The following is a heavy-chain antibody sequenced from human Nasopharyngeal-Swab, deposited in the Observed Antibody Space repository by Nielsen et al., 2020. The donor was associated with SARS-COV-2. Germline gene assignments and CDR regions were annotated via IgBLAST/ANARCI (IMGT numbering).Heavy chain of an antibody. CDR2: ISSSSTYI. CDR3: AGDGLDYDFWSAYFMDV. D-gene: IGHD3-3*01. CDR1: GFTFSNYN. Sequence: GESLKISCAASGFTFSNYNMNWVRQAPGKGLEWVSSISSSSTYIYYADSVKGRFTISRDNTKNSLSLQMNSLRAEDTAVYYCAGDGLDYDFWSAYFMDVWGQGTTVIVSS. V-gene: IGHV3-21*01. J-gene: IGHJ6*02.